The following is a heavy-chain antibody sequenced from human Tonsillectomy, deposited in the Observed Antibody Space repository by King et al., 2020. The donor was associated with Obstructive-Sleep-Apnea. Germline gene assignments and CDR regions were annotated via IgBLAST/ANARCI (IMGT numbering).Heavy chain of an antibody. V-gene: IGHV3-9*01. CDR2: ISWNSGSI. CDR3: AKDIAGQWLVEKRGGITGYYYGMDV. Sequence: VQLVESGGGLVQPGRSLRLSCAASGFTFDDYAMHWVRQAPGKGLEWVSGISWNSGSIGYADSVKGRFTISRDNAKNSLYLQMNSLRAEDTALYYCAKDIAGQWLVEKRGGITGYYYGMDVWGQGTTVTVSS. J-gene: IGHJ6*02. CDR1: GFTFDDYA. D-gene: IGHD6-19*01.